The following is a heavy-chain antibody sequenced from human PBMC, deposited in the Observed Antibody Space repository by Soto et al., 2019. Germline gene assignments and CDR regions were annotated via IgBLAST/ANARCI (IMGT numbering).Heavy chain of an antibody. CDR1: GFTFDDYA. D-gene: IGHD3-10*01. V-gene: IGHV3-9*01. Sequence: PGGSLRLSCAASGFTFDDYAMHWVRQAPGKGLEWVSGISWNSGSIGYADSVKGRFTISRDNAKNSLYLQMNSLRAEDTALYYCAKVTMVREIAYYGMDVWGQGTTVTVSS. J-gene: IGHJ6*02. CDR3: AKVTMVREIAYYGMDV. CDR2: ISWNSGSI.